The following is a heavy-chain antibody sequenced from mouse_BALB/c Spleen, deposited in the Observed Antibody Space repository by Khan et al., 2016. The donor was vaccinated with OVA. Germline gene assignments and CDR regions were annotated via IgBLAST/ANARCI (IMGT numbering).Heavy chain of an antibody. Sequence: VQLQQSGAELAKPGASVKMSCKASGYTFTTYWMHWVKQRPGQGLEWIGYINPTSGYTDYIEKFKDKATLSADKSSSTAYMQLSSLTSEDSAVYYCTRDRVDYWGQGTTLTVSS. J-gene: IGHJ2*01. CDR1: GYTFTTYW. V-gene: IGHV1-7*01. CDR2: INPTSGYT. CDR3: TRDRVDY.